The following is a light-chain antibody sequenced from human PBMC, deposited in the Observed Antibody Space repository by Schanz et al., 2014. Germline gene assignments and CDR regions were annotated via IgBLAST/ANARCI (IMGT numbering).Light chain of an antibody. V-gene: IGLV2-8*01. CDR1: SSDVGGYNY. J-gene: IGLJ1*01. Sequence: QSVLTQPPSASGSPGQSVTISCTGTSSDVGGYNYVSWYQQYPGKAPKLMIYEVNKRPSGVPDRFSGSKSGNTASLTVSGLQAEDEAEYYCSSYTSDSSTLVFGTGTKLTVL. CDR3: SSYTSDSSTLV. CDR2: EVN.